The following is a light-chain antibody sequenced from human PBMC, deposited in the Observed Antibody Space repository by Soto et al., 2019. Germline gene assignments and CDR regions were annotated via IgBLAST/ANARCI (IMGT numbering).Light chain of an antibody. J-gene: IGKJ1*01. CDR1: QSISSW. Sequence: EIQMTQSPSTLSASVGDRVTITCRASQSISSWLAWYQQKPGKAPKLLIYDASSLESGVPSRFSGSGSGTDFTLTICSLQPDDFATYYCQQYNSYSWTFGQGTKVEIK. V-gene: IGKV1-5*01. CDR2: DAS. CDR3: QQYNSYSWT.